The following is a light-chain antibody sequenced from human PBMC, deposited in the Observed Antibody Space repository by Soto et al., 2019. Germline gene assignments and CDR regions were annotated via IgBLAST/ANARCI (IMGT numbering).Light chain of an antibody. CDR3: SPDASSNNVI. CDR1: TNDVGGYNY. V-gene: IGLV2-8*01. J-gene: IGLJ2*01. Sequence: QSVLTQPPSASGSPGQSVTISCTGTTNDVGGYNYVSWYQQHPGKAPKLMIYDVSKRPSGVPDRFSGSKAGNTASLTVSGLQGEDEGDYYCSPDASSNNVIFGGGTKVTVL. CDR2: DVS.